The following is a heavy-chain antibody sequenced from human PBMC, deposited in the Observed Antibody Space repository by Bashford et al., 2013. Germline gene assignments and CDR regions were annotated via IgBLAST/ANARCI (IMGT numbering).Heavy chain of an antibody. D-gene: IGHD6-13*01. V-gene: IGHV1-69*06. J-gene: IGHJ6*03. CDR2: IIPIFGTA. CDR1: GGTFSSYA. CDR3: ARDRFRLAAAYPPXTKTKYYYYYYMDV. Sequence: SVKVSCKASGGTFSSYAISWVRQAPGQGLEWMGGIIPIFGTANYAQKFQGRVTITADKSTSTAYMELSSLRSEDTAVYYCARDRFRLAAAYPPXTKTKYYYYYYMDVWGKGTTVTVSS.